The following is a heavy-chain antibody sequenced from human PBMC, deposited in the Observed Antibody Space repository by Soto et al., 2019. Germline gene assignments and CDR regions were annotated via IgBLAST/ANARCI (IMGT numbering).Heavy chain of an antibody. V-gene: IGHV3-30-3*01. J-gene: IGHJ4*02. CDR2: ISYDGSSE. CDR3: ARDRAWRFLEWSFDY. D-gene: IGHD3-3*01. CDR1: EFSFSNYA. Sequence: QVPLVESGGGVVQPGRSLRLSCAASEFSFSNYAMHWVRQAPGKGLEWVAIISYDGSSEYYTDSVKGRFTISRDNSKNTLYLQMNSLRVEDTAVYYCARDRAWRFLEWSFDYWGQGTLVTVSS.